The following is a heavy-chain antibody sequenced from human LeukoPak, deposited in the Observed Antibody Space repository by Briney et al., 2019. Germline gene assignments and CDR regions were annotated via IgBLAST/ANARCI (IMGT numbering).Heavy chain of an antibody. Sequence: GGSLRLSCAASGFTFSSYGMHWVRQAPGKGLEWVAFIRYDGSNKYYADSVKGRFTISRDNSKNTLYLQMISLRAEDTAVYYCAKDGYYGSGSYFYYYYYGMDVWGQGTTVTVSS. CDR2: IRYDGSNK. D-gene: IGHD3-10*01. CDR3: AKDGYYGSGSYFYYYYYGMDV. J-gene: IGHJ6*02. V-gene: IGHV3-30*02. CDR1: GFTFSSYG.